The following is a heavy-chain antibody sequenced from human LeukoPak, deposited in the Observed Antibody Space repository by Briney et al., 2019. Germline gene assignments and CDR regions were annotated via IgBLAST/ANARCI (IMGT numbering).Heavy chain of an antibody. D-gene: IGHD1-26*01. Sequence: GGSLRLSCAASGFTFSSNWMHWVRQAPGKGLVWVSHISSDGSSTGYADSVKGRFTISRDNAKNTLYLQMNSLRAEDTAVYYCARDPSEWELPVDYWGQGTLVTVSS. CDR2: ISSDGSST. J-gene: IGHJ4*02. CDR3: ARDPSEWELPVDY. CDR1: GFTFSSNW. V-gene: IGHV3-74*01.